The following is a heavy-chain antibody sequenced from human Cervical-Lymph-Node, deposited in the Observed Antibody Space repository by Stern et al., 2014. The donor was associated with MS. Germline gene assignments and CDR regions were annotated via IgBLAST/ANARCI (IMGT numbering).Heavy chain of an antibody. CDR2: IIPILGIA. D-gene: IGHD3-10*01. V-gene: IGHV1-69*08. J-gene: IGHJ6*02. CDR3: ARDDYYGSYGMYV. CDR1: GGTFSSYT. Sequence: QVQLVQSGAEVKKPGSSVKVSCKASGGTFSSYTISWVRQAPGQGLEWMGRIIPILGIANYAQKFQGRVTITADKSTSTAYMELSSLRSEDTAVYYCARDDYYGSYGMYVWGQGTTVTVSS.